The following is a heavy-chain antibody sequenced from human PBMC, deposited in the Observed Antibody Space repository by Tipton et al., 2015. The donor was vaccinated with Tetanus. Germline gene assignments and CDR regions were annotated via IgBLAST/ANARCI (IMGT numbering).Heavy chain of an antibody. CDR2: ISHSGTT. J-gene: IGHJ4*02. Sequence: LRLSCNVSGGSITKDYWSWIRQSPGKTLEWIGYISHSGTTNYNPSLMSRVTLSLDTARGQFSLKLTSVTAAGAAVYFCARDRRDFAYDSRGFYSPLYYFDNWGQGLRVTVSS. D-gene: IGHD3-22*01. V-gene: IGHV4-4*08. CDR3: ARDRRDFAYDSRGFYSPLYYFDN. CDR1: GGSITKDY.